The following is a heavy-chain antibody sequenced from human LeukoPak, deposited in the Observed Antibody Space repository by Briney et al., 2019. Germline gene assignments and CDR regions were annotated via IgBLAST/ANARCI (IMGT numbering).Heavy chain of an antibody. CDR3: AVDSGSHRIVY. J-gene: IGHJ4*02. CDR1: GASITSSSYF. Sequence: PSETLSLTCTVSGASITSSSYFWGWVRQTPGKGLEWIGSIYYSGSTFYNWSLKSRTTISADTSQNQYSLKLNYVTAADTAVYYCAVDSGSHRIVYWSQGVLVTVSS. D-gene: IGHD1-26*01. V-gene: IGHV4-39*01. CDR2: IYYSGST.